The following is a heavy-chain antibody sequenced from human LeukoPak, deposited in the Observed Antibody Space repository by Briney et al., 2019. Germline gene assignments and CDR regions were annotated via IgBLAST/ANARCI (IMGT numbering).Heavy chain of an antibody. V-gene: IGHV7-4-1*02. Sequence: ASVKVSCKASGYTFTSYAMNWVRQAPGRGLEWMGWINTNTGNPTYAQGFTGRFVFSLDTSVSTAYLQISSLKAEDTAVYYCAREQHYYDSSGYFPWGQGTLVTVSS. D-gene: IGHD3-22*01. CDR3: AREQHYYDSSGYFP. CDR1: GYTFTSYA. CDR2: INTNTGNP. J-gene: IGHJ5*02.